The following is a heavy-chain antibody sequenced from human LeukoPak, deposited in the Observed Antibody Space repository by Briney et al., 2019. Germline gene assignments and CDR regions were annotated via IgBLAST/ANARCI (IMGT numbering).Heavy chain of an antibody. J-gene: IGHJ6*03. D-gene: IGHD6-13*01. V-gene: IGHV1-69*01. Sequence: ASVKVSCKASGGTFSSYAISWVRQAPGQGLEWMGGIIPIFGTANYAQKFQGRVTITADESTSTAYMELSSLRSEDTAVYYCARLDREDYSTRPIPYYNYYMHVWGKGTTVIVSS. CDR2: IIPIFGTA. CDR1: GGTFSSYA. CDR3: ARLDREDYSTRPIPYYNYYMHV.